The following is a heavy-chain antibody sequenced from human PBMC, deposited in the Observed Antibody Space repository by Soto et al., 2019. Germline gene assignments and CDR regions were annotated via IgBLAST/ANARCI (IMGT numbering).Heavy chain of an antibody. D-gene: IGHD5-12*01. CDR2: IDLRDPYT. CDR3: ARVISGYAHYSYGMDV. J-gene: IGHJ6*02. V-gene: IGHV5-10-1*01. Sequence: GESLKISCKGSGYSFTSYWISWVRQMPGNGLEWMGRIDLRDPYTNYSPSFPGHVTVSADKSISTAYLQWSSLKASDTAMYYCARVISGYAHYSYGMDVWGQGTTVTVSS. CDR1: GYSFTSYW.